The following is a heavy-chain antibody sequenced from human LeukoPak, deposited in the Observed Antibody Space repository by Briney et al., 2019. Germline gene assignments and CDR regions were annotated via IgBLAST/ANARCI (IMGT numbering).Heavy chain of an antibody. V-gene: IGHV1-69*13. CDR1: GGTFSSYA. Sequence: SVKVSCKAPGGTFSSYAISWVRQAPGQGLEWMGGIIPIFGTANYAQKFQGRVTITADESTSTAYMELSSLRSEDTAVYYCASPSSYYYDSSDSRAFDIWGQGTMVTVSS. D-gene: IGHD3-22*01. CDR2: IIPIFGTA. J-gene: IGHJ3*02. CDR3: ASPSSYYYDSSDSRAFDI.